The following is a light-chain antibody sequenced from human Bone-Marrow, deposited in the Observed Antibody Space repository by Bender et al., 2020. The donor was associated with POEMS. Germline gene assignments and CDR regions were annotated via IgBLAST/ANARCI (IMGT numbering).Light chain of an antibody. CDR2: DVT. Sequence: HSALTQPASMSGSPGQSITISCTGTSSDVGAYNYVSWYQHRPGKAPKLLIYDVTHRPSGVSDRFSGSKSGSTASLTISGLQAEDEADYHCSSYTTYTTLVFGGGTKVTVL. V-gene: IGLV2-14*03. CDR1: SSDVGAYNY. J-gene: IGLJ3*02. CDR3: SSYTTYTTLV.